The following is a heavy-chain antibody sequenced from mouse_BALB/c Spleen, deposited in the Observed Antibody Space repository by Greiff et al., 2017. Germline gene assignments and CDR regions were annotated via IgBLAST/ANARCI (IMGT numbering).Heavy chain of an antibody. Sequence: QVQLQQPGAELVRPGASVKLSCKASGYTFTSYWINWVKQRPGQGLEWIGNIYPSDSYTNYNQKFKDKATLTVDKSSSTAYMQLSSPTSEDSAVYYCTRNYGSSHTNWYFDVWGAGTTVTVSS. D-gene: IGHD1-1*01. J-gene: IGHJ1*01. V-gene: IGHV1-69*02. CDR1: GYTFTSYW. CDR3: TRNYGSSHTNWYFDV. CDR2: IYPSDSYT.